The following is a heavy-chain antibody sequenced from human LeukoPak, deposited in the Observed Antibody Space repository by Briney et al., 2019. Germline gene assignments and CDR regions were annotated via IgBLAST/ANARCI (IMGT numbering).Heavy chain of an antibody. D-gene: IGHD5-12*01. CDR3: ARGRPIRGSGYDR. V-gene: IGHV4-38-2*02. CDR1: GYSISSGYY. J-gene: IGHJ4*02. CDR2: IYHSGRT. Sequence: ASETLSLTCTVSGYSISSGYYWGWIRQPPGKGLEWIGSIYHSGRTFYNPSLKSRVTISVDTSKNQFSLKLTSVTAADTAVYYCARGRPIRGSGYDRWGQGTLVTVSS.